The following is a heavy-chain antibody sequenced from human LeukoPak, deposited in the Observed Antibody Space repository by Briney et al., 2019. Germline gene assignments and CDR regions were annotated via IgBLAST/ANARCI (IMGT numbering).Heavy chain of an antibody. Sequence: PSETLSLTCTVSGGSVSSDSYYWSWIRQPPGKGLEWIGYIYYSGSTNYNPSLKSRVTISVDTSKNQFSLKLSSVTAADTAVYYCARDPYCSSTSCYYYYGMDVWGKGTTVTVSS. CDR2: IYYSGST. CDR3: ARDPYCSSTSCYYYYGMDV. V-gene: IGHV4-61*01. D-gene: IGHD2-2*01. J-gene: IGHJ6*04. CDR1: GGSVSSDSYY.